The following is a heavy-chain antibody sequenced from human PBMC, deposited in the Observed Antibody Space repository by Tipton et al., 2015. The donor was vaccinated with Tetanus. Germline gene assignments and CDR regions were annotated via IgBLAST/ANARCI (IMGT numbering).Heavy chain of an antibody. V-gene: IGHV3-11*06. J-gene: IGHJ6*02. CDR3: ARGRYSSGWYKGGMDV. CDR1: GFTVSSNY. D-gene: IGHD6-19*01. Sequence: QVQLVQSGGGLIQPGGSLRLSCAASGFTVSSNYMSWIRQAPGKVLEWVSYISSSGSYTNYADSVKGRFTISRDNAKNSLYLQMNSLRAEDTAVYYCARGRYSSGWYKGGMDVWGQGTTVTVSS. CDR2: ISSSGSYT.